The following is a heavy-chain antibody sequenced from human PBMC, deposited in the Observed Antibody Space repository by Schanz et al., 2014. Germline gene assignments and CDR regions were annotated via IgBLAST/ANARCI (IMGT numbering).Heavy chain of an antibody. CDR2: VYNNGRT. Sequence: QVQLQESGPGLVKPSGTLSLTCTVSGASMDNYYWSWIRQPPGKGLEWIGYVYNNGRTYYNPSLKSRVAISVDTSKNQFSLKLTSMTAADTAVYYCARVVGGAEWLLYDDYYYNLDVWGQGTTVTVSS. CDR1: GASMDNYY. V-gene: IGHV4-59*01. D-gene: IGHD3-3*01. J-gene: IGHJ6*02. CDR3: ARVVGGAEWLLYDDYYYNLDV.